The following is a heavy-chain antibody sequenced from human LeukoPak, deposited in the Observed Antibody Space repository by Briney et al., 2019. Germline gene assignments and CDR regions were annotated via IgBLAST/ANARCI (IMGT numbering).Heavy chain of an antibody. CDR1: GGSFNDYY. CDR2: ISPTGST. D-gene: IGHD1-1*01. J-gene: IGHJ6*03. V-gene: IGHV4-34*01. Sequence: KASETLSLTCTVYGGSFNDYYWNWIRQPPGKGLEWIGEISPTGSTNYNPSLKSRVTISVDTSRRQFSLKVSSVTAADTAVYYCARQRIFDVWGKGTTVTVSS. CDR3: ARQRIFDV.